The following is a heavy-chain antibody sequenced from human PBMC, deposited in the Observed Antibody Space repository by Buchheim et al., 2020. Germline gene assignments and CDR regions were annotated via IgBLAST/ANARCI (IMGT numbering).Heavy chain of an antibody. D-gene: IGHD3-3*01. CDR3: ARGGPWGDVWSGYSDY. CDR2: IYHRGTP. Sequence: QVLLQESGPGLVRPSGTLSLTCAVSGGSISDSHWWSWVRQPPGKALEWIGEIYHRGTPNYNLSLKSQATISVDKSQNQLSLNLTSVTAADTAVYYYARGGPWGDVWSGYSDYWGQGTL. J-gene: IGHJ4*02. CDR1: GGSISDSHW. V-gene: IGHV4-4*02.